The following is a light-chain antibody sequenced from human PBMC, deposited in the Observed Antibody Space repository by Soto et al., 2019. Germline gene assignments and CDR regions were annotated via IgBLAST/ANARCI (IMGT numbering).Light chain of an antibody. CDR1: QSISSW. V-gene: IGKV1-5*01. CDR2: DAS. J-gene: IGKJ2*01. CDR3: QEYNSDPYT. Sequence: DIQMTQSPSTLSASVGDRVTITCRASQSISSWLAWYQQKQGKAPKLLIYDASSLESGVPARFSGSGSGTELTLTISSLQPDDFATYYCQEYNSDPYTFGQGTKLEIK.